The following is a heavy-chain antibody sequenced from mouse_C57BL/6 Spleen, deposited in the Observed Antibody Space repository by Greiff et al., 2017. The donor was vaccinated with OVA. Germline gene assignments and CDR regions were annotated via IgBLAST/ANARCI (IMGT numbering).Heavy chain of an antibody. CDR2: IWRGGST. J-gene: IGHJ4*01. D-gene: IGHD1-1*01. Sequence: VKLQESGPGLVQPSQSLSITCTVSGFSLTSYGVHWVRQSPGKGLEWLGVIWRGGSTDYNAAFMSRLSITKDNSKSQVFLKMNSLQADDTAIYYCAKIYYYGSSYGAMDYWGQGTSVTVSS. CDR3: AKIYYYGSSYGAMDY. CDR1: GFSLTSYG. V-gene: IGHV2-5*01.